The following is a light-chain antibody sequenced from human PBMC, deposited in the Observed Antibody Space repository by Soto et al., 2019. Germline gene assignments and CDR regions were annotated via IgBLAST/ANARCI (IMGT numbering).Light chain of an antibody. J-gene: IGKJ1*01. CDR1: QSISSW. V-gene: IGKV1-5*03. CDR2: KAS. Sequence: DIQMTQSPHTLSGSIGASVSIXCRASQSISSWLAWYQQKPGKAPKLLINKASSLESGVPSRFSGSGSGTEFTLTISSLQPDDFATDYCQHFNSYPWTFGQGTKVDI. CDR3: QHFNSYPWT.